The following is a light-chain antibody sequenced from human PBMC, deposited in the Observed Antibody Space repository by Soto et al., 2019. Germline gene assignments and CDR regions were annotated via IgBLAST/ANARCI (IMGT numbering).Light chain of an antibody. CDR2: GAS. CDR1: QTISSY. CDR3: QQCNSYLLT. Sequence: DIQMTQSPSSLSASVGDRLTITCRASQTISSYLNCYQQKPGEAPKLLIYGASSLESGVPSRFSGSGSGTDFTLTISSLQPEDFATYYCQQCNSYLLTFGGGTKVEIK. V-gene: IGKV1-39*01. J-gene: IGKJ4*01.